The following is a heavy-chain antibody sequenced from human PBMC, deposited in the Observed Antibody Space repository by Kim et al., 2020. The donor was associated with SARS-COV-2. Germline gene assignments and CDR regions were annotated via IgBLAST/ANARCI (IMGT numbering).Heavy chain of an antibody. CDR1: GGSISSSSYY. CDR2: IYYSGST. J-gene: IGHJ5*02. V-gene: IGHV4-39*07. Sequence: SETLSLTCTVSGGSISSSSYYWGWIRQPPGKGLEWIGSIYYSGSTYYNPSLKSRVTISVDTSKNQFSLKLSSVTAADTAVYYCARDRGLWFGDYVGFDPWGQGTLVTVSS. D-gene: IGHD3-10*01. CDR3: ARDRGLWFGDYVGFDP.